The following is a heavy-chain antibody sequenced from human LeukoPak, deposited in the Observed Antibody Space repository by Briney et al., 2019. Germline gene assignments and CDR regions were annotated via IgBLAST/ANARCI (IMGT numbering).Heavy chain of an antibody. CDR3: ARSLYYYDSSGFDY. D-gene: IGHD3-22*01. CDR2: IYYSGST. V-gene: IGHV4-59*01. Sequence: SETLSLTCTVSGGSISSYYWSWIRQPPGKGLEWIGYIYYSGSTNYNPSLKSRVTISVDTSKNQFSLRLSSVTAADTAVYYCARSLYYYDSSGFDYWGQGTLVTVSS. J-gene: IGHJ4*02. CDR1: GGSISSYY.